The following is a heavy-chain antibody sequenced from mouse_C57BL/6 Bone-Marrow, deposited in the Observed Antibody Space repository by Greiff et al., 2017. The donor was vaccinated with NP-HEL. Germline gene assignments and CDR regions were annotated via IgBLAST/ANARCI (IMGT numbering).Heavy chain of an antibody. V-gene: IGHV14-3*01. D-gene: IGHD1-1*01. CDR1: GFNIKNTY. CDR2: IDPANGNT. J-gene: IGHJ1*03. Sequence: VQLQQSVAELVRPGASVKLSCTASGFNIKNTYMHWVKQRPEQGLEWIGRIDPANGNTKYAPKFQGKATITADTSSNTAYLQLSSLTSEDTASYYWARGKGVTTVVDLPYWYFDVWGTGTTVTVSS. CDR3: ARGKGVTTVVDLPYWYFDV.